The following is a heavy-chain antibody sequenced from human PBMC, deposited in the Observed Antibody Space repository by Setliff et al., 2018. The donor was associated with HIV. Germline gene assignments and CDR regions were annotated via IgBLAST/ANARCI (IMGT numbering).Heavy chain of an antibody. J-gene: IGHJ3*02. D-gene: IGHD5-18*01. V-gene: IGHV1-18*01. CDR2: ISAYNGNT. Sequence: ASVKVSCKASGYTFTNYGISWVRQAPGQGLEWMGWISAYNGNTNYAQKLQGRVTMTTDTSTTTAYMELRSLRSDDTAVHYCAKGNSYAENAFDIWGQGTMVTVSS. CDR3: AKGNSYAENAFDI. CDR1: GYTFTNYG.